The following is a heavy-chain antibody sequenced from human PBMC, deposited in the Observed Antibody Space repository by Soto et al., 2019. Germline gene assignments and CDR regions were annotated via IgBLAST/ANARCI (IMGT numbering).Heavy chain of an antibody. Sequence: GGSLRLSCAVSGFTFSSFAMSWVRQAPGKGLEWVSAISGGGGGTYYADSVKGRFSISRDNSKNTVYLQINSLRAEDTAFYYCAKDSGYDYYDSSGLDFWGQGTLVTVSS. CDR1: GFTFSSFA. V-gene: IGHV3-23*01. CDR3: AKDSGYDYYDSSGLDF. D-gene: IGHD3-22*01. CDR2: ISGGGGGT. J-gene: IGHJ4*02.